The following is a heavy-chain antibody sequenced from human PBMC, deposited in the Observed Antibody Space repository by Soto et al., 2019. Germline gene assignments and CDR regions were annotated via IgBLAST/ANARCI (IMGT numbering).Heavy chain of an antibody. Sequence: QVQLVQSGAEVKKPGASVKVSCKASGYTFTSYYMHWVRQAPGQGLEWMGIINPSGGSTSYAQKFQGRVTMTRDTSTSTVYMELSSLRSEDTAVYYCAREKDSSSFGPHNWFDPWGQGTLVTVSS. CDR1: GYTFTSYY. CDR3: AREKDSSSFGPHNWFDP. CDR2: INPSGGST. D-gene: IGHD6-6*01. J-gene: IGHJ5*02. V-gene: IGHV1-46*01.